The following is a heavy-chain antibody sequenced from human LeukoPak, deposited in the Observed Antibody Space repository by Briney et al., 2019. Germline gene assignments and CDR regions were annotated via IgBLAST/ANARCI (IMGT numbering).Heavy chain of an antibody. CDR2: IIPLFGTA. V-gene: IGHV1-69*06. D-gene: IGHD3-10*01. CDR3: ASSGLGGSGNYHRTWYNWFDP. CDR1: GYTFSSYY. Sequence: SVKVSCKASGYTFSSYYIHWVRLAPGQGLEWMGGIIPLFGTANYGQKSQGRVTITADKSTSTAYMELSSLRSEDTAVYYCASSGLGGSGNYHRTWYNWFDPWGQGTLITVSS. J-gene: IGHJ5*02.